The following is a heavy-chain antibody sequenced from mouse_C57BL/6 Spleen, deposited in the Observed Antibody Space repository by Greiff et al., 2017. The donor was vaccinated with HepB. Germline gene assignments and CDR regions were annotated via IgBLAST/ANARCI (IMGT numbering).Heavy chain of an antibody. D-gene: IGHD4-1*01. CDR1: GYTFTSYW. Sequence: QVQLQQPGAELVKPGASVKLSCKASGYTFTSYWMHWVKQRPGQGLEWIGMIHPNSGSTNYNEKFKSKATLTVDKSSSTAYMQLSSLTTEDSAVYYCARNWEAWFAYWGQGTLVTVSA. CDR3: ARNWEAWFAY. CDR2: IHPNSGST. J-gene: IGHJ3*01. V-gene: IGHV1-64*01.